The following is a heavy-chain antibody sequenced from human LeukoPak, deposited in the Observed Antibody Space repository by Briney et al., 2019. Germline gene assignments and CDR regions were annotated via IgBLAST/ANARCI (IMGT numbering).Heavy chain of an antibody. CDR2: INHSGST. CDR1: GGSFSGYY. V-gene: IGHV4-34*01. CDR3: ARDQQYYYGSGSPNWFDP. Sequence: SETLSLTCAVYGGSFSGYYWSWIRQPPGKGLEWIGEINHSGSTNYNPSLKSRVTISVDTSKNQFSLKLSSVTAADTAVYYCARDQQYYYGSGSPNWFDPWGQGTLVTVSS. D-gene: IGHD3-10*01. J-gene: IGHJ5*02.